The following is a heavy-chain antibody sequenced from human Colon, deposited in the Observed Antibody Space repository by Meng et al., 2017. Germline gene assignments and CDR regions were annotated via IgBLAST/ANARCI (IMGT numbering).Heavy chain of an antibody. CDR1: GFNPRSYG. Sequence: GESLKISCVVSGFNPRSYGLSWVRQAPGKGLEWVSTISGSGDDKYYADSVKGRFTISRDNSRNTLNLQMNSLRVEDTAVYYCAKSQGGRVHYKPVFDYWGQGALVTVSS. CDR2: ISGSGDDK. V-gene: IGHV3-23*01. D-gene: IGHD4-11*01. CDR3: AKSQGGRVHYKPVFDY. J-gene: IGHJ4*02.